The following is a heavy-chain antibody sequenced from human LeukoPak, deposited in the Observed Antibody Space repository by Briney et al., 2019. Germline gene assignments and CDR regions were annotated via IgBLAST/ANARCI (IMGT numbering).Heavy chain of an antibody. CDR3: ALALNYYDSSSPDY. Sequence: SVKVSCKASGGTLSSYAISWVRQAPGQGLEWMGGIIPIFGTANYAQKFQGRVTITADESTSTAYMELSSLRSEDTAVYYCALALNYYDSSSPDYWGQGTLVTVSS. CDR2: IIPIFGTA. CDR1: GGTLSSYA. J-gene: IGHJ4*02. V-gene: IGHV1-69*01. D-gene: IGHD3-22*01.